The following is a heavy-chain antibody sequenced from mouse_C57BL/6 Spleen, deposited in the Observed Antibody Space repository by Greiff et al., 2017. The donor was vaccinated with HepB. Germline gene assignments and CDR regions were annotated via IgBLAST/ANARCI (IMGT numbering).Heavy chain of an antibody. D-gene: IGHD2-5*01. J-gene: IGHJ4*01. V-gene: IGHV2-5*01. CDR2: IWRGGST. CDR1: GFSLTSYG. Sequence: QVQLKESGPGLVQPSQSLSITCTVSGFSLTSYGVHWVRQSPGKGLEWLGVIWRGGSTDYNAAFMSRLSITKDNSKSQVLFKMNSLQADDTAIYYCAKIGYSNSNDYAMDYWGQGTSVTVSS. CDR3: AKIGYSNSNDYAMDY.